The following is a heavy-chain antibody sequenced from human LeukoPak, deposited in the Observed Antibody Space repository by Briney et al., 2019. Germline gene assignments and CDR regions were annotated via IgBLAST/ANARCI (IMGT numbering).Heavy chain of an antibody. J-gene: IGHJ4*02. CDR2: IRYDGSNK. D-gene: IGHD3-22*01. Sequence: PGGSLRLSCAASGFTFNNYAMHWVRQAPGKGLEWVAFIRYDGSNKYYEDSVKGRFTISRDNSKNTLYLQMNSLRAEDTAVYYCAKDLVVVMDYYFDYWGQGTLVTVSS. CDR3: AKDLVVVMDYYFDY. V-gene: IGHV3-30*02. CDR1: GFTFNNYA.